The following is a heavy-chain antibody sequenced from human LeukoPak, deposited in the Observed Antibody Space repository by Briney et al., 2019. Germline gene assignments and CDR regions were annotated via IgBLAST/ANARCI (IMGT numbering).Heavy chain of an antibody. CDR3: AADPDFWSGYYTGEDAFDI. J-gene: IGHJ3*02. CDR2: IVVGSGNT. CDR1: GFTFTSSA. V-gene: IGHV1-58*01. Sequence: ASVKVSCKASGFTFTSSAVQWVRQARGQRLEWIGWIVVGSGNTNYAQKFQERVTITRDMSTSTAYMELSSLRSEDTAVYYCAADPDFWSGYYTGEDAFDIWGQGTMVTVSS. D-gene: IGHD3-3*01.